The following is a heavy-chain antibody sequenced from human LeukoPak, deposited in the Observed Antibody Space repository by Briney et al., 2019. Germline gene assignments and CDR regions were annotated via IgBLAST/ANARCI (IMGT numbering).Heavy chain of an antibody. D-gene: IGHD3-22*01. CDR1: GYTFTGYY. V-gene: IGHV1-2*02. CDR3: ATADYYDSSGRYYYYYYMDV. CDR2: INPNSGGT. Sequence: GASVKVSCKASGYTFTGYYMHWVRQAPGQGLEWMGWINPNSGGTNYAQKFQGRVTMTRDTSISTAYMELSRLRSDDTAVYYCATADYYDSSGRYYYYYYMDVWGKGTTVTVSS. J-gene: IGHJ6*03.